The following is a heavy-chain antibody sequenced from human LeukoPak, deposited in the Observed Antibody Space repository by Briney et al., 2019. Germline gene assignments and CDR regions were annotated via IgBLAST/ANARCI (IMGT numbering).Heavy chain of an antibody. CDR3: ARDSYGHLDY. CDR2: INSDGSST. D-gene: IGHD3-10*01. J-gene: IGHJ4*02. CDR1: GFTFSSYW. V-gene: IGHV3-74*01. Sequence: GGSLRLSCAASGFTFSSYWMHWVRQAPGKGLVWVSHINSDGSSTSYADSVKGRFTISRDNAKNTLYLQMNSLRAEDTAVYYCARDSYGHLDYWGQGTLVTVSS.